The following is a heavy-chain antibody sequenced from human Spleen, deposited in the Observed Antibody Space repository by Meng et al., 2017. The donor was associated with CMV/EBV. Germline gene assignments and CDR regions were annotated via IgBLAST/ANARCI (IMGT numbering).Heavy chain of an antibody. CDR3: ARGGGEPNLDY. J-gene: IGHJ4*02. V-gene: IGHV4-34*01. D-gene: IGHD3-10*01. Sequence: LICPFSGGSLSGYYWSWIRQSPGKGLEWIGEINHSGSTIYNPSLKSRVTMSVDTSKNQFSLRVTSLTAADTAVYFCARGGGEPNLDYWGQGTLVTVSS. CDR2: INHSGST. CDR1: GGSLSGYY.